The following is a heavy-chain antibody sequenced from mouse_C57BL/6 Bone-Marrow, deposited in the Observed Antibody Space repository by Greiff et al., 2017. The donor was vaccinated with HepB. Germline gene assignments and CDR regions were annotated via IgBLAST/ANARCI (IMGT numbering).Heavy chain of an antibody. CDR1: GYTFTSYG. CDR2: IYPRSGNT. V-gene: IGHV1-81*01. D-gene: IGHD1-1*01. CDR3: ARYHYGSSYSAAWFAD. Sequence: VQLQQSGAELARPGASVKLSCKASGYTFTSYGISWVKQRTGQGLEWIGEIYPRSGNTYYNEKFKGKATLTADKSSSTAYMELRSLTSEDSAVYFCARYHYGSSYSAAWFADWGQGTLVTVSA. J-gene: IGHJ3*01.